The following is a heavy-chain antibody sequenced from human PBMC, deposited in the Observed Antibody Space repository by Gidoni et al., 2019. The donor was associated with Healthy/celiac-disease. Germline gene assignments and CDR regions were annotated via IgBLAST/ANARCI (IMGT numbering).Heavy chain of an antibody. Sequence: QRVEAGGGVVEPGGALRLSCAASGCTFSRCAVHWVRQAPGKGLEWVAVISYDGSNKSYSDSVKCRFTISIYNSTHTLYLQMHSLRAEDTSVYYCARGIVVVPAASSGWFDPWGQGTLVTVSS. CDR3: ARGIVVVPAASSGWFDP. J-gene: IGHJ5*02. CDR1: GCTFSRCA. CDR2: ISYDGSNK. V-gene: IGHV3-30*04. D-gene: IGHD2-2*01.